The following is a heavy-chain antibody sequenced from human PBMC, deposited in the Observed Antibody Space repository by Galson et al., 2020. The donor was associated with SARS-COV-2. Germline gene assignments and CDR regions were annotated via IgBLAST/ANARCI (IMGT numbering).Heavy chain of an antibody. J-gene: IGHJ5*02. CDR2: ISGSGGST. CDR3: AKVRVGAAAEENWFDP. Sequence: GGSLRLSCAASGFTFSSYAMSWVRQAPGKGLEWVSAISGSGGSTYYADSVKGRFTISRDNSKNTLYLQMNSLRAEDTAVYYCAKVRVGAAAEENWFDPWGQGTLVTVSS. D-gene: IGHD6-13*01. CDR1: GFTFSSYA. V-gene: IGHV3-23*01.